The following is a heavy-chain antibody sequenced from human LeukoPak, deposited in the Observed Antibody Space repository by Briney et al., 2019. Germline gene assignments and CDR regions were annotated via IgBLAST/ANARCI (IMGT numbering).Heavy chain of an antibody. CDR1: DGSISSYY. J-gene: IGHJ4*02. V-gene: IGHV4-59*01. Sequence: SETLSLTRTVSDGSISSYYWSWIRQPPGKGLEWIGYIYYSGSTNYDPSLKSRVTISVDTSKNQFSLKLSSVTAADTAVYYCARGRARDSSGYPNYWGQGTLVTVSS. CDR3: ARGRARDSSGYPNY. CDR2: IYYSGST. D-gene: IGHD3-22*01.